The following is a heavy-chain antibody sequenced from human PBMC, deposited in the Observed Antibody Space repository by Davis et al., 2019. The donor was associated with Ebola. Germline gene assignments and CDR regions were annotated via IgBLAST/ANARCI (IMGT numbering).Heavy chain of an antibody. CDR1: AFPFSSYA. Sequence: GESLKISCAASAFPFSSYAMSWVRQAPGQGLEWVSAISGSGGITYYADSVKGRFTISRDNSKNTLYLQMNSLRAEDTAVYYCAKVRSYDAFDIWGQGTMVTVSA. CDR2: ISGSGGIT. V-gene: IGHV3-23*01. CDR3: AKVRSYDAFDI. J-gene: IGHJ3*02.